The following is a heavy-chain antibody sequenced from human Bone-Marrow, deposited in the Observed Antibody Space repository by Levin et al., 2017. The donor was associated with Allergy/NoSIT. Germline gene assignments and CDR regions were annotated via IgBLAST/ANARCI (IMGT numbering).Heavy chain of an antibody. CDR1: RGSISRGAYS. D-gene: IGHD4-17*01. CDR3: ARDSGYGVDY. CDR2: IYYTGTT. V-gene: IGHV4-31*03. J-gene: IGHJ4*02. Sequence: SETLSLTCTVSRGSISRGAYSWSWLRQHPGTGLEWIGYIYYTGTTYYNASLKSRVTISRDTSKNQFSLKLTSVTAADTAVYYCARDSGYGVDYWGQGTLVIVSS.